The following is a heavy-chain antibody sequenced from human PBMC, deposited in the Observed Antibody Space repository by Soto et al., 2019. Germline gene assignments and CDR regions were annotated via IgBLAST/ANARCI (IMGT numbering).Heavy chain of an antibody. V-gene: IGHV3-33*01. CDR1: GFTFSSYG. D-gene: IGHD2-21*02. CDR2: IWYDGSNK. Sequence: GGSLRLSCAASGFTFSSYGMHWVRQAPGKGLEWVAVIWYDGSNKYYADSVKGRFTISRDNSKNTLYLQMNSLRAEDTAVYYCARDFGGDSDGFDYWGQGTLVTVS. J-gene: IGHJ4*02. CDR3: ARDFGGDSDGFDY.